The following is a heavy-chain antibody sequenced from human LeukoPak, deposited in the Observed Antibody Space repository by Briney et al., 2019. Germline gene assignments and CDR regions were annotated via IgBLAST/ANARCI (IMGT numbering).Heavy chain of an antibody. CDR2: VSGNNGNT. D-gene: IGHD2-2*01. Sequence: ASVKVSCKASGYTFTTYGISWVRQAPGQGLEWMGWVSGNNGNTNYAQKLQGRVTMTTDTSTSTAYMELRSLRSDDTAVYYCARDGARYCSSTSCYFGFDPWGQGTLVTVSS. CDR3: ARDGARYCSSTSCYFGFDP. V-gene: IGHV1-18*01. CDR1: GYTFTTYG. J-gene: IGHJ5*02.